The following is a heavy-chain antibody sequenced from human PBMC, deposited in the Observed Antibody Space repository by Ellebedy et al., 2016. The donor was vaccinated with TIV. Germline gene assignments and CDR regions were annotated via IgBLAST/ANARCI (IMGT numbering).Heavy chain of an antibody. Sequence: GGSLRLXXAASGFTVSDYWMSWVRQPPGKGLEWVANIKQDESEKFFADSMKGRFTISRDNAKSALYLQMNSLKVEDTAIYYCAREFSYDSFAFDHWGQGILVTVSS. J-gene: IGHJ4*02. CDR2: IKQDESEK. CDR1: GFTVSDYW. D-gene: IGHD3-22*01. CDR3: AREFSYDSFAFDH. V-gene: IGHV3-7*04.